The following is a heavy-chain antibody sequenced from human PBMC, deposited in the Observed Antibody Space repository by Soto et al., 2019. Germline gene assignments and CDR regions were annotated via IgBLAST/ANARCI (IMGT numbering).Heavy chain of an antibody. V-gene: IGHV4-28*01. CDR3: ASSSVTGTTRPPFDY. D-gene: IGHD1-7*01. CDR2: IYYSGST. Sequence: SETLSLTCAVSGHSISRSNWWGWIRQPPGKGLEWIGYIYYSGSTYYNPSLKSRVTMSVDTSKNQFSLKLSSVTAVDTAVYYCASSSVTGTTRPPFDYWGQGTLVTVSS. J-gene: IGHJ4*02. CDR1: GHSISRSNW.